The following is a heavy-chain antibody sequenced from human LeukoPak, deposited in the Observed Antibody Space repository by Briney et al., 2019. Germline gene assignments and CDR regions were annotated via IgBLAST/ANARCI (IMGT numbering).Heavy chain of an antibody. Sequence: GASVKVSCKASGYTFTGYYMHWVRQAPGQGLECIGRINPNSGGTNYAQKFQGRVTMTRDTSISTAYMELSRLRSDDTAVYYCASYGGSGSSQTYYYYYYMDVWGKGTTVTVSS. CDR2: INPNSGGT. CDR1: GYTFTGYY. V-gene: IGHV1-2*06. J-gene: IGHJ6*03. CDR3: ASYGGSGSSQTYYYYYYMDV. D-gene: IGHD3-10*01.